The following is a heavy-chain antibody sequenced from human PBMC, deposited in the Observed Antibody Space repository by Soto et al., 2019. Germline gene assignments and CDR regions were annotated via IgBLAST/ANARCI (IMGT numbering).Heavy chain of an antibody. V-gene: IGHV4-59*01. CDR3: ARDSRISYYDFWSGYPPYYYYYFIDF. D-gene: IGHD3-3*01. J-gene: IGHJ6*03. Sequence: PSETLSLTCTVSGGSISSYYWSWIRQPPGKGLEWIGYIYYSGSTNYNPSLKSRVTISVDTSKDQFSLKLSSVTAADTAVYYCARDSRISYYDFWSGYPPYYYYYFIDFWGKGTTVTVSS. CDR1: GGSISSYY. CDR2: IYYSGST.